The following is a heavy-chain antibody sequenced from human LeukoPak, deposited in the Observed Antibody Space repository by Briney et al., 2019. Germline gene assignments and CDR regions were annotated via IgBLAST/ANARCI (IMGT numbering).Heavy chain of an antibody. CDR3: ARPSHGVYDSSGYYSHFDY. D-gene: IGHD3-22*01. J-gene: IGHJ4*02. V-gene: IGHV4-39*01. CDR1: GGSISSSSYY. Sequence: PSETLSLTCTVSGGSISSSSYYWGWIRQPPGKGLEWIGSIYYSGSTYYNPSLKSRVTISVDTSKNQFSLKLSSVTAADTAVYYCARPSHGVYDSSGYYSHFDYWGQGTLVTVSS. CDR2: IYYSGST.